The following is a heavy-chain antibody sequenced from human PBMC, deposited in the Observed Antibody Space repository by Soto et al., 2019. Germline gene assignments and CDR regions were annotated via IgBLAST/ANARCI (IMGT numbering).Heavy chain of an antibody. V-gene: IGHV1-69*13. CDR2: IIPTFGKT. Sequence: SVKVSCKASGDTFSSYAISWVRQAPGKGLEWMGKIIPTFGKTNYAQKFQGRLTISADDSTSTVYMELSSLVSEDTAVYYCARDPLSSFAMDVWGQGTTVTVSS. D-gene: IGHD3-10*02. J-gene: IGHJ6*02. CDR1: GDTFSSYA. CDR3: ARDPLSSFAMDV.